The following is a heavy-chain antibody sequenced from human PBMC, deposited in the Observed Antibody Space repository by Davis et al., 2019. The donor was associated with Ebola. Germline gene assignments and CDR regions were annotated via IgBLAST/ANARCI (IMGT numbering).Heavy chain of an antibody. CDR2: MNPNSGNT. J-gene: IGHJ5*02. V-gene: IGHV1-8*01. CDR3: ARGGVAYSDLNH. CDR1: AYTFTGYD. D-gene: IGHD2-21*01. Sequence: ASVKVSCNASAYTFTGYDINWVRHATGQGLEWMGWMNPNSGNTGYAQKFQGRVTMTRENSMSTAYMELSSLRSEDTAVYFCARGGVAYSDLNHWGQGTLVAVSS.